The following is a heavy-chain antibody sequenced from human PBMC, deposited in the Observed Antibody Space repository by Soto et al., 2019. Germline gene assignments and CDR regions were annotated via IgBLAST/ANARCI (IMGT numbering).Heavy chain of an antibody. Sequence: GQLVQSGSEVKKPGASVKVSCRASGYTFDTYGISWVRQAPGQGLEWVGWSSAYNGNTNHAQKVQGRVTLTADTSTSTAYMELRSMRSDDTAVYYWTRALTQLVSVADYCDYWGKGTLVTVSS. CDR2: SSAYNGNT. CDR3: TRALTQLVSVADYCDY. CDR1: GYTFDTYG. J-gene: IGHJ4*02. V-gene: IGHV1-18*01.